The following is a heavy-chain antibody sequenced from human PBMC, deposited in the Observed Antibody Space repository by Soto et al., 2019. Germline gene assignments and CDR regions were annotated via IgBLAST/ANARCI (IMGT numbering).Heavy chain of an antibody. CDR2: INPSGGST. V-gene: IGHV1-46*01. Sequence: ASVNVSCKASGYTFTSYYMHWVRQAPGQGLEWMGIINPSGGSTSYAQKFQGRVTMTRDTSTSTVYMELSSLRSEDTAVYYCARVSSGYYIGYWGQVTLVTVSS. CDR3: ARVSSGYYIGY. D-gene: IGHD3-3*01. CDR1: GYTFTSYY. J-gene: IGHJ4*02.